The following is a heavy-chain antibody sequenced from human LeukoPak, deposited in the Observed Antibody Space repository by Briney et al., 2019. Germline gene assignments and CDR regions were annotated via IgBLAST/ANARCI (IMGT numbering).Heavy chain of an antibody. CDR3: ARMAPSGSYQQEGIDY. Sequence: SETLSLTCTVSGGSISSYYWSWIRQPPGKGLEWIGYIYYSGSTNYNPSLKSRVTISVDTSKNQFSLKLSSVTAADTAVYYCARMAPSGSYQQEGIDYWGQGTLVTVSS. J-gene: IGHJ4*02. V-gene: IGHV4-59*01. CDR2: IYYSGST. CDR1: GGSISSYY. D-gene: IGHD1-26*01.